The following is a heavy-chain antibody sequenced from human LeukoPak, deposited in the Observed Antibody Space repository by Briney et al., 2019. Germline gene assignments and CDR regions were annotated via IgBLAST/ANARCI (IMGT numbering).Heavy chain of an antibody. CDR3: ARLSAGATTVDC. CDR1: SGSISISNYH. V-gene: IGHV4-39*01. Sequence: SETLSLTCTVSSGSISISNYHWGWIRQSPGKGLEWIGSIYYSGTTYYNPSLKSRVTISVDTSKNQFSLKLSSVTAADTAVYYCARLSAGATTVDCWGQGTLVTVSS. J-gene: IGHJ4*02. CDR2: IYYSGTT. D-gene: IGHD1-26*01.